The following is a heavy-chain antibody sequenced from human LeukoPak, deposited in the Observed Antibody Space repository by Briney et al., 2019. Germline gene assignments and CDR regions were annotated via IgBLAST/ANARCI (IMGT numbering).Heavy chain of an antibody. V-gene: IGHV4-34*01. CDR3: AVGTMVRGAIWDY. CDR1: GGSFSGYY. CDR2: INHSGST. D-gene: IGHD3-10*01. Sequence: SETLSLTCAVYGGSFSGYYWSWIRQPPGKGLEWIGEINHSGSTNYNPSLKSRVTMSVDTSKNQFSLKLSSVTAADTAVYYCAVGTMVRGAIWDYWGQGTLVTVSS. J-gene: IGHJ4*02.